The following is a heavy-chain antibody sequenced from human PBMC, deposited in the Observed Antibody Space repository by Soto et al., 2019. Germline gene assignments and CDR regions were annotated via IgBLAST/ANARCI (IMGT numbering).Heavy chain of an antibody. CDR1: GFRFDDYA. D-gene: IGHD4-17*01. V-gene: IGHV3-9*01. CDR2: LSWNGNAI. CDR3: VKDIDAHWTTVTYFDN. J-gene: IGHJ4*02. Sequence: EVQLVESGGGFLQPGRSLRLSCAASGFRFDDYAMHWVRQAPGKGLEWVSGLSWNGNAIGYAESVKGRCTISRDNAKNSLYLQMNSLRGEDTALYYCVKDIDAHWTTVTYFDNWGQGAQVTVSS.